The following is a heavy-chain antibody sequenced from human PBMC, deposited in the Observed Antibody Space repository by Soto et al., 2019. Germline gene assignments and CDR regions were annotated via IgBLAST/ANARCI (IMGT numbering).Heavy chain of an antibody. D-gene: IGHD2-8*01. Sequence: ASETLSLTCSVSGGSIGSHSHYWGWIRQPPGKGLEWIGSIYFSGSNNYNTSLKSRVIMSVDTSKNQFSLKLSSVTAADTAVYYCAGVTRDCTNGVCPSGLFDYWGQGTLVTVSS. J-gene: IGHJ4*02. CDR1: GGSIGSHSHY. CDR3: AGVTRDCTNGVCPSGLFDY. CDR2: IYFSGSN. V-gene: IGHV4-39*07.